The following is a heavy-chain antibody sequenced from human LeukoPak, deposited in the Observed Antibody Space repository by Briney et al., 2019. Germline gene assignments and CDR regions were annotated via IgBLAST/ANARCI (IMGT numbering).Heavy chain of an antibody. Sequence: PSETLSLTCTVSGGSISSGGYYWSWIRQHPGKGLEWIGYIYYSGSTYYNPFLKSRVTISVDTSKNQFSLKLSSVTAADTAVYYCARGGGQWLFQYYFDYWGQGTLVTVSS. V-gene: IGHV4-31*03. CDR2: IYYSGST. CDR3: ARGGGQWLFQYYFDY. CDR1: GGSISSGGYY. D-gene: IGHD3-22*01. J-gene: IGHJ4*02.